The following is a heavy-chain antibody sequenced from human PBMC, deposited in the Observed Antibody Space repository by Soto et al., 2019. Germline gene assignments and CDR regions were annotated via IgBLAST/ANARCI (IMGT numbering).Heavy chain of an antibody. CDR2: IYQTGSI. V-gene: IGHV4-4*02. Sequence: SETLSLTCVVSGGSINNNFWSWVRQPPGKGLEWIGEIYQTGSINYNPSLRSRVTISVDKSKNQLSLNVDSVTAAGTAFYYCVRGNDNYDFWNNWSLDPWGQGTLVTVSS. J-gene: IGHJ5*02. D-gene: IGHD3-3*01. CDR3: VRGNDNYDFWNNWSLDP. CDR1: GGSINNNFW.